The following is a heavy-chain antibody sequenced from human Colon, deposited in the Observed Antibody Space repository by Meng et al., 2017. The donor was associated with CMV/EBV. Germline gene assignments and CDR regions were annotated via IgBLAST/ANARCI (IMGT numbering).Heavy chain of an antibody. CDR3: ARGMNSYYSYYYAMDV. CDR2: ISRNSGRI. V-gene: IGHV3-9*01. J-gene: IGHJ6*02. Sequence: SLKISCAASGFTFDDYGMHWVRRAPGKGLEWVSGISRNSGRIGNVDSVKGRFTISRDNAKNSLYLQMNSLRAEDTAVYYCARGMNSYYSYYYAMDVWGQGTAVTVSS. CDR1: GFTFDDYG. D-gene: IGHD1-7*01.